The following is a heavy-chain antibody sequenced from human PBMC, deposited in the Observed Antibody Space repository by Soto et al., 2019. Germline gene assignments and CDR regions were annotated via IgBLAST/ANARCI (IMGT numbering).Heavy chain of an antibody. V-gene: IGHV1-69*06. CDR1: GGTFGSYA. Sequence: QVQLVQSGAEVKKPGSSVKVSCKSSGGTFGSYAISWVRQAPGQGLEWMGGVIPIFGTPHYAQKFHGRVTITADIPTSTAYLELSSLNSADTAVYYCANIRWTIRLQEEDAIWGQGTLVTVSS. D-gene: IGHD2-15*01. J-gene: IGHJ4*02. CDR3: ANIRWTIRLQEEDAI. CDR2: VIPIFGTP.